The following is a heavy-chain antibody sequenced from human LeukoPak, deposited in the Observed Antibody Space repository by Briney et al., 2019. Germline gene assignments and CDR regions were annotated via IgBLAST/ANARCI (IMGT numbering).Heavy chain of an antibody. CDR1: GYTFTGYS. V-gene: IGHV1-2*02. CDR3: ATGPIVGSITLYDY. Sequence: ASVKVSCKASGYTFTGYSIHWVRQAPGQGLEWMGWINPNSGGTKHAQKFQGRVTMTRDTSISTAYMELSSLRSDDTAFYYCATGPIVGSITLYDYWGQGTLVTVSS. J-gene: IGHJ4*02. D-gene: IGHD3-3*01. CDR2: INPNSGGT.